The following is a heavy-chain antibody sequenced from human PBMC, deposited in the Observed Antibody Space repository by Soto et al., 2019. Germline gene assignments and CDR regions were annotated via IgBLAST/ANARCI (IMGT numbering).Heavy chain of an antibody. CDR3: ARKNAVSGDWFDP. D-gene: IGHD2-8*01. CDR1: GGSISRYY. J-gene: IGHJ5*02. V-gene: IGHV4-59*01. Sequence: QVQLQASGPGLVKPSETLSLTCTVSGGSISRYYWSWIRQPPGKGLEWIGYIYYSGSTNYNPSLKSRGTTSVDTSKNQFSLKLSSVTAADTAVYYCARKNAVSGDWFDPWGQGTLVTVSS. CDR2: IYYSGST.